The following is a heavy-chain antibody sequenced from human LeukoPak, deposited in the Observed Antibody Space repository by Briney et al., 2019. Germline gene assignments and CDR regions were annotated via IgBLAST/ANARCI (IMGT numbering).Heavy chain of an antibody. CDR3: ARDQTDCSSNSCHNFHYGMDV. CDR1: GYTFTSYH. V-gene: IGHV1-46*01. J-gene: IGHJ6*02. D-gene: IGHD2-2*01. CDR2: INPSGGST. Sequence: ASVTVSCTASGYTFTSYHMHWVRQAPGQGLEWMGIINPSGGSTGYAQKFQGRITMTRDTSTNTVYMDLSSLRSEDTAVYYCARDQTDCSSNSCHNFHYGMDVWGQGTTVTVSS.